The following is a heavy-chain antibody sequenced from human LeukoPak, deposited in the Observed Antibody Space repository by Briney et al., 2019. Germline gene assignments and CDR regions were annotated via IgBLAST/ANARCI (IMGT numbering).Heavy chain of an antibody. CDR2: INHSGST. V-gene: IGHV4-34*01. J-gene: IGHJ3*02. D-gene: IGHD3-16*02. CDR3: ARRSTYCDYVWGSYRQIRAFDI. Sequence: SETLSLTCAVYGGSFSGYYWSWIRQPPGKGLEWIGEINHSGSTNYNPSLKSRVTISVDTSKNQFSLKLSSVTAADTAVYYCARRSTYCDYVWGSYRQIRAFDIWGQGTMVTVSS. CDR1: GGSFSGYY.